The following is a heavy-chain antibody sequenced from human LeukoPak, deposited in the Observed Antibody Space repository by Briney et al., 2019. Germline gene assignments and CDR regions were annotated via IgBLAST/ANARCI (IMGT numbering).Heavy chain of an antibody. CDR2: IYYSGST. V-gene: IGHV4-59*01. CDR3: AGGRYSRSYYYFDY. D-gene: IGHD1-26*01. J-gene: IGHJ4*02. CDR1: GGSISSYY. Sequence: SETLSLTCTVSGGSISSYYWSWIRQPPGKGLEWIGYIYYSGSTNYNPSLTCRVIISVDTSKNQFSLKLSSVAPADTAMYYCAGGRYSRSYYYFDYWGQGTLVTVSS.